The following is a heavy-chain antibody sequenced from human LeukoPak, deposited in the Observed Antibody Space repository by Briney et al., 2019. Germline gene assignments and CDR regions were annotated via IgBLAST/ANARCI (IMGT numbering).Heavy chain of an antibody. Sequence: GGSLGLSCAASGFTFSSYAMSWVRQAPGKGLEWVSAISGSGGSTYYAGSVKGRFTISRDNPKNTLYLQMNSLRAEDTAVYYCANGLTKSSGNYWGQGTLVTVSS. CDR2: ISGSGGST. J-gene: IGHJ4*02. D-gene: IGHD6-25*01. CDR3: ANGLTKSSGNY. CDR1: GFTFSSYA. V-gene: IGHV3-23*01.